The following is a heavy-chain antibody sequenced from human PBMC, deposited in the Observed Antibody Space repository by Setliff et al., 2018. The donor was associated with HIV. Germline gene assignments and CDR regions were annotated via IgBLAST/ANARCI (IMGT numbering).Heavy chain of an antibody. D-gene: IGHD3-9*01. J-gene: IGHJ4*02. CDR2: ISYDGSTK. CDR3: ARTRTGYYFDY. Sequence: GGSLRLSCAASGFTFSNYAVHWVRQAPGKGLEWVAFISYDGSTKFYADPVKGRFTISRDNVKNSLYLQMNTLRAEDTAVYYCARTRTGYYFDYWGQGTLVTVSS. V-gene: IGHV3-30*04. CDR1: GFTFSNYA.